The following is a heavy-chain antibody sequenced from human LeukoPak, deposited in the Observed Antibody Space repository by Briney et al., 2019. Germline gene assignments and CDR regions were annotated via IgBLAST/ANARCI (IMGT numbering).Heavy chain of an antibody. Sequence: GGSLRLSCAASGFTFDDYGMSWVRQAPGKGLEWVSGINWNGGSTDYADSVKGRFTISRDNAKNSLYLQMNSLRAEDTALYYCARESQDHIAVAGNVPDYWGQGTLVTVSS. CDR3: ARESQDHIAVAGNVPDY. J-gene: IGHJ4*02. CDR2: INWNGGST. CDR1: GFTFDDYG. D-gene: IGHD6-19*01. V-gene: IGHV3-20*04.